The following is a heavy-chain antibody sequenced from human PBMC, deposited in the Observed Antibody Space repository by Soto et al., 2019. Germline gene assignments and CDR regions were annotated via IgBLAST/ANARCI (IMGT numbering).Heavy chain of an antibody. V-gene: IGHV4-30-2*01. J-gene: IGHJ6*02. CDR3: ARVPDV. Sequence: PWETVSLRCAVSGGCINSGGYSWRWIRQPPGKGLEWIRYIYHSGSTYYNPSLNRRVTISVDRSKNQFSLKLSSVTAADTAVYYCARVPDVWGQGTTVTVSS. CDR2: IYHSGST. CDR1: GGCINSGGYS.